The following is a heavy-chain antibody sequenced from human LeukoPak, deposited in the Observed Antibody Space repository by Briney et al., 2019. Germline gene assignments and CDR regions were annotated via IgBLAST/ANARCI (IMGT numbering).Heavy chain of an antibody. Sequence: SETLSLTCTVSGGSISSYYWSWIRRPAGKGLEWIGRIYTSGSTNYNPSLKSRVTMSVDTSKNQFSLKLSSVTAADTAVYYCASYYDSSGYFDYWGQGTLVTVSS. CDR2: IYTSGST. V-gene: IGHV4-4*07. D-gene: IGHD3-22*01. CDR3: ASYYDSSGYFDY. J-gene: IGHJ4*02. CDR1: GGSISSYY.